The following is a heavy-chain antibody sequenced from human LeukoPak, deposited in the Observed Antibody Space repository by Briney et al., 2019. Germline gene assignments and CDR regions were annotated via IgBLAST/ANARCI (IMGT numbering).Heavy chain of an antibody. Sequence: GGSLRLSCAASGFTFSSYAMSWVRQAPGKGLVWVSAISGSGGSTYYADSVKGRFTISRDNSKNTLYLQMNSLRAEDTAVYYCAKERKGTDFWSGPISFDYWGQGTLVTVSS. J-gene: IGHJ4*02. CDR3: AKERKGTDFWSGPISFDY. V-gene: IGHV3-23*01. D-gene: IGHD3-3*01. CDR1: GFTFSSYA. CDR2: ISGSGGST.